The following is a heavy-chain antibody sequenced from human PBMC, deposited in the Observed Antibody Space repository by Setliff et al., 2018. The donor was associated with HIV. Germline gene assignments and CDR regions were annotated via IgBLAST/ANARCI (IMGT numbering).Heavy chain of an antibody. Sequence: SETLSLTCAVYNGSFSGYYWTWIRQPPGKGLEWIGEINHSGSTNYSPSLKSRVTISIDKARDQFSLKLSSVTAADTAVYFCARHDNYDNGGYYNLYYFDSWGPGTLVTVSS. CDR2: INHSGST. CDR3: ARHDNYDNGGYYNLYYFDS. D-gene: IGHD3-22*01. V-gene: IGHV4-34*01. J-gene: IGHJ4*02. CDR1: NGSFSGYY.